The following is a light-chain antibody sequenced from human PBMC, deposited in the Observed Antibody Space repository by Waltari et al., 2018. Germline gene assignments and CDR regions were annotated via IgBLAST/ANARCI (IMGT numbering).Light chain of an antibody. V-gene: IGKV4-1*01. Sequence: DIVMTQSPDSLAVSLGERATINCKSSQSVLYSSNNKNYLAWYQQKPGQPPTLLIYWAATRESGVPDLFSGSGSGTDFTLTISSLRAEDVAVYYCQQYYSTPPAFGQGTKLEI. J-gene: IGKJ2*01. CDR2: WAA. CDR1: QSVLYSSNNKNY. CDR3: QQYYSTPPA.